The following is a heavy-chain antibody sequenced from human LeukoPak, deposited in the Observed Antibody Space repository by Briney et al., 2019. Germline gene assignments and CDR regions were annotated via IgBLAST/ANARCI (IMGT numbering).Heavy chain of an antibody. J-gene: IGHJ4*02. CDR2: INPNSGGT. V-gene: IGHV1-2*02. CDR3: ARVSLRVRTAAVLGY. CDR1: GYTFTGYY. Sequence: ASVKVSCKASGYTFTGYYMHWVRQAPGQGLEWMGWINPNSGGTNYAQKFQGRVTMTRDTSISTAYMELSRLRSDDTAVYYCARVSLRVRTAAVLGYWGQGTLVTVSS. D-gene: IGHD6-13*01.